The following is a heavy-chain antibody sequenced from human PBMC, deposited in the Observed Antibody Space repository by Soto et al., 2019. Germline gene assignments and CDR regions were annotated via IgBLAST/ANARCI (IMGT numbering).Heavy chain of an antibody. V-gene: IGHV4-34*01. Sequence: ETLSLTCAVYGGSFSGYYWSWIRQPPGKGLEWIGEINHSGSTNYNPPLKSRVTISVDTSKNQFSLKLSSVTAADTAVYYCARWGYAARFGYWGQGTLVTVSS. CDR2: INHSGST. D-gene: IGHD5-12*01. J-gene: IGHJ4*02. CDR3: ARWGYAARFGY. CDR1: GGSFSGYY.